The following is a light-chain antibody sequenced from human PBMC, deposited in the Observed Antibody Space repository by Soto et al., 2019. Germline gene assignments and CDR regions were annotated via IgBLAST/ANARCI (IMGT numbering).Light chain of an antibody. CDR1: TSNIGKYY. CDR3: ATWDGGLTPQGV. J-gene: IGLJ1*01. V-gene: IGLV1-51*01. CDR2: DNN. Sequence: QSVLSQPPSVSAAPGQRVTVSCSGSTSNIGKYYVSWYQQVPGTAPRLLIYDNNQRPSGIPDRFSGSKSGTSATLAITGPPTGDEADYYCATWDGGLTPQGVFGTGTKVTVL.